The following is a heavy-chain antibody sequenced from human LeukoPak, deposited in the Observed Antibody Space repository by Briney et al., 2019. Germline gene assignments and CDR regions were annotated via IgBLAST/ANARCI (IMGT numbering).Heavy chain of an antibody. CDR1: GYTFTSYY. CDR2: INPSGGST. CDR3: ARSLGGGYDGYYFDY. V-gene: IGHV1-46*01. Sequence: ASVKVSCKASGYTFTSYYMHWVRQAPGQGLEWMGIINPSGGSTSYAQKFQGRVTMTRDMSTSTVYMELSSLRSEDTAVYYCARSLGGGYDGYYFDYWGQGTLVTVSS. J-gene: IGHJ4*02. D-gene: IGHD5-12*01.